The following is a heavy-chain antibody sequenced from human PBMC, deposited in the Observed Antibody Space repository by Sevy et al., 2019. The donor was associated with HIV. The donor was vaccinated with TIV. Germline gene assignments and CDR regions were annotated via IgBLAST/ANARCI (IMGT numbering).Heavy chain of an antibody. Sequence: GGSLRLSCAASGFTFSGSAMHWVRQASGKGLEWVGRIRSKANSYATAYAASAKGRVTISRDDSKNTAYLQMNSLKTEDTAVYYCTRELDYYGSGSYTTKYWGQGTLVTVSS. CDR1: GFTFSGSA. J-gene: IGHJ4*02. V-gene: IGHV3-73*01. D-gene: IGHD3-10*01. CDR2: IRSKANSYAT. CDR3: TRELDYYGSGSYTTKY.